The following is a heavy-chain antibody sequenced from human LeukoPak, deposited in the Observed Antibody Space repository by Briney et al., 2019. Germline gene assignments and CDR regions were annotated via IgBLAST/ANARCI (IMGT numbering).Heavy chain of an antibody. CDR3: ARQAAANSIDY. Sequence: SETLSLTCTVSGGSISNYYWSWIRQPPGKGLEWIGCINYSGSTTYNPSLKSRVTISVDTSKNQFSLKLTSATAADTAVYYCARQAAANSIDYWGQGTVVTVSS. J-gene: IGHJ4*02. CDR2: INYSGST. CDR1: GGSISNYY. V-gene: IGHV4-59*08. D-gene: IGHD2-2*01.